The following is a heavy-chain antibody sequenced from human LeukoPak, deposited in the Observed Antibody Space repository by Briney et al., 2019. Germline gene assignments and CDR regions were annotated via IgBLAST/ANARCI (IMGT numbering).Heavy chain of an antibody. D-gene: IGHD2-2*01. CDR2: IIPILGIA. J-gene: IGHJ3*02. CDR3: AREKGYCSSTSCFDAFDI. CDR1: GGTFSSYT. V-gene: IGHV1-69*04. Sequence: SVKVSCKASGGTFSSYTISWVRQAPGQGLEWMGRIIPILGIANYAQKFQGRVTITADKSTSTAYMELSSLRSEDTAVDYCAREKGYCSSTSCFDAFDIWGQGTMVTVSS.